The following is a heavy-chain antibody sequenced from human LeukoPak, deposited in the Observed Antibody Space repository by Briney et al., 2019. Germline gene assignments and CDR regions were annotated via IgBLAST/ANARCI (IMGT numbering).Heavy chain of an antibody. V-gene: IGHV1-46*01. CDR1: GYTFTSYY. CDR2: INPSGGST. CDR3: ARNGYYDFWSGYYERKCFQH. J-gene: IGHJ1*01. Sequence: ASVKVSCKASGYTFTSYYMHWVRQAPGQGLEWMGIINPSGGSTSYAQKFQGRVTMTRDMSTSTVYMELSSLRSEDTAVYYCARNGYYDFWSGYYERKCFQHWGQGTLVTVSS. D-gene: IGHD3-3*01.